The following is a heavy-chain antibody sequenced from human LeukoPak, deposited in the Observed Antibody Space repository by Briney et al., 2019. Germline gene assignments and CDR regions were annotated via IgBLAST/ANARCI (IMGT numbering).Heavy chain of an antibody. Sequence: PGRSLRLSCAASGFTFSSYAMHWVRQAPGKGLEWVAVISYDGSNKYYADSVKGRFTISGDNSRNTLYLQMNSLRAEDTAVYYCARRFYCTNGVCYDYYFDYWGQGTLVTVSS. CDR3: ARRFYCTNGVCYDYYFDY. CDR1: GFTFSSYA. D-gene: IGHD2-8*01. J-gene: IGHJ4*02. V-gene: IGHV3-30-3*01. CDR2: ISYDGSNK.